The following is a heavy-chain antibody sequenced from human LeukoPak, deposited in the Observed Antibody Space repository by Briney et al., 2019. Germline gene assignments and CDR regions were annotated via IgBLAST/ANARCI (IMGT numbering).Heavy chain of an antibody. CDR1: GFAFSSYW. V-gene: IGHV3-74*01. CDR3: VRAFDM. Sequence: PGGSLRLSCAASGFAFSSYWMHWVRQAPGKGLVWVSRVNGDGSSTSYADSVKGRFTISRDNAKNTLYLQMNSLRVEDTAVYYCVRAFDMWGQGTMVTVSS. J-gene: IGHJ3*02. CDR2: VNGDGSST.